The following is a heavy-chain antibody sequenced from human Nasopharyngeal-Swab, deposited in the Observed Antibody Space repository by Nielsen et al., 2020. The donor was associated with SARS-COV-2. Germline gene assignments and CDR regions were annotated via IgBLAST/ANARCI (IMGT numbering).Heavy chain of an antibody. CDR2: ISYDGSLK. Sequence: GESLKISCAASGFTFRSFGMHWVRQAPGKGLEWVALISYDGSLKHYANSVKGRFTISRDNSKNLLYLQMTSLRVEDTAVYFCASRGNSHYLDYWGHGALLTVSS. CDR1: GFTFRSFG. V-gene: IGHV3-30*03. J-gene: IGHJ4*01. CDR3: ASRGNSHYLDY. D-gene: IGHD2/OR15-2a*01.